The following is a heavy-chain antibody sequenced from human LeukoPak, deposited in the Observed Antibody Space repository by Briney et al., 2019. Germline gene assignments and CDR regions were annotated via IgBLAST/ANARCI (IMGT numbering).Heavy chain of an antibody. CDR3: ARDHGSGSYSDY. V-gene: IGHV3-64*01. J-gene: IGHJ4*02. D-gene: IGHD1-26*01. Sequence: PGGSLRLSCAASGFTFSSYAMHWVRQAPGKGLKYVSGISTNGGSTNYANSVKGRFTISRDNSKNTLYLQMGSLRAEDMAVYYCARDHGSGSYSDYWGQGTLVTVSS. CDR1: GFTFSSYA. CDR2: ISTNGGST.